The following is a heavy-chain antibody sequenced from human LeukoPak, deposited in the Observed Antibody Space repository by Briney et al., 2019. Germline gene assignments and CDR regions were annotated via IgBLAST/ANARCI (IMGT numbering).Heavy chain of an antibody. Sequence: GGSLRLSCAASGFTFSDYYMSWIRQAPGKGLEWVSYISSSGSTIYYADSVKGRFTISRDNAKNSLYLQMNSLRAEDTAVYYCARKRGVQLWFKTGYYFDYWGQGTLVTVSS. V-gene: IGHV3-11*01. CDR1: GFTFSDYY. CDR3: ARKRGVQLWFKTGYYFDY. J-gene: IGHJ4*02. D-gene: IGHD5-18*01. CDR2: ISSSGSTI.